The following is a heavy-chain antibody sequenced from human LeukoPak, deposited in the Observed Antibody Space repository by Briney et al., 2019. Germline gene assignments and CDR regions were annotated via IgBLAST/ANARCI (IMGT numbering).Heavy chain of an antibody. CDR1: GGSITSYY. CDR2: IYYSGST. D-gene: IGHD1-26*01. V-gene: IGHV4-59*01. J-gene: IGHJ2*01. CDR3: ARSFLGDWYFDL. Sequence: PSETLSLTCAVSGGSITSYYWSWIRQPSGMGLEWIGCIYYSGSTNYNPSLKSRVTIPVYTSKDQFTLRLTSVTAADTAVYYCARSFLGDWYFDLWGRGTLVTVSS.